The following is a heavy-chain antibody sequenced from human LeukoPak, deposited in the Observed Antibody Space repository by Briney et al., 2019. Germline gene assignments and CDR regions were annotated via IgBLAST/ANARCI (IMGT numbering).Heavy chain of an antibody. D-gene: IGHD2-15*01. CDR1: GFTVNNNY. J-gene: IGHJ4*02. Sequence: PGGSLRLSCAASGFTVNNNYMNWVRQAPGKGLEWVSGIYGDGSTYYADSVKGRFTISRDSSKNTLFLQMNSLRAEDTAVYYCAIGSYCSGGSCYPLSDYWGRGTLVTVSS. CDR3: AIGSYCSGGSCYPLSDY. V-gene: IGHV3-53*01. CDR2: IYGDGST.